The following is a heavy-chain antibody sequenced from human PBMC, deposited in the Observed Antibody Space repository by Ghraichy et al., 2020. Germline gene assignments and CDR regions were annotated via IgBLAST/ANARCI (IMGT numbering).Heavy chain of an antibody. J-gene: IGHJ6*02. CDR2: IYYSGST. CDR1: GGSISSYY. D-gene: IGHD3-10*01. Sequence: SETLSLTCTVSGGSISSYYWSWIRQPPGKGLEWIGYIYYSGSTNYNPSLKSRVTISVDTSKNQFSLKLSPVTAADTAVYYCARANDGSGGYYLGQDGMDVWGQGTTVTVSS. CDR3: ARANDGSGGYYLGQDGMDV. V-gene: IGHV4-59*01.